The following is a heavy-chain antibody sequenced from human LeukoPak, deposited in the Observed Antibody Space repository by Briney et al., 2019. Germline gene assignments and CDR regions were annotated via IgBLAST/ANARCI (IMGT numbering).Heavy chain of an antibody. CDR1: GFTFSSYA. J-gene: IGHJ4*02. V-gene: IGHV3-30*04. Sequence: GGSLRLSCAASGFTFSSYAMNWVRQAPGKGLEWVAVISYDGSNKYYADSVKGRFTISRENSKNTLYLQMNSRRAEDTAVYYCARDTRFIAARPYYFDYWGQGTLVTVSS. CDR3: ARDTRFIAARPYYFDY. CDR2: ISYDGSNK. D-gene: IGHD6-6*01.